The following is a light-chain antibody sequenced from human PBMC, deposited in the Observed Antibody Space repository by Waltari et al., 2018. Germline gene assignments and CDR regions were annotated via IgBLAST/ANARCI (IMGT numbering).Light chain of an antibody. CDR3: QQYGSSPLT. J-gene: IGKJ4*01. CDR1: QSVSSTY. V-gene: IGKV3-20*01. CDR2: GAS. Sequence: EIVLTQSPGTLSLSPGERANLSCRASQSVSSTYLTWYQQKPGQAPRLLIYGASSRATGIPDRFSGSGSGTDFTLTISRLEPEDFALYYCQQYGSSPLTFGGGTKVEIK.